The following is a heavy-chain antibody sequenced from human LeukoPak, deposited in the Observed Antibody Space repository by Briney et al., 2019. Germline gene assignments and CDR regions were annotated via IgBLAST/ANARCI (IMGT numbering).Heavy chain of an antibody. D-gene: IGHD6-13*01. CDR1: GGSISSSSYY. V-gene: IGHV4-61*01. CDR2: VYYTGSA. CDR3: ARISSSNWYNERGAFDV. Sequence: SETLSLTCTVSGGSISSSSYYWSWVRQPPGKGLEWIGFVYYTGSANYSPSLKSRVTISVDTSKNQFSLKLRSVTAADTAVYYCARISSSNWYNERGAFDVWGQGTMATVSS. J-gene: IGHJ3*01.